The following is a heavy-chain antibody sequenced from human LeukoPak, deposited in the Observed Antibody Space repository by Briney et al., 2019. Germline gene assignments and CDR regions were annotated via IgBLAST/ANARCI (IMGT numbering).Heavy chain of an antibody. D-gene: IGHD3-22*01. CDR2: INHSGST. V-gene: IGHV4-34*01. J-gene: IGHJ4*02. CDR1: SGSFSGYY. Sequence: SETLSLTCAVYSGSFSGYYWSWIRQPPGKGLEWIGEINHSGSTNYNPSLKSRVTISVDTSKNQFSLKLSSVTAADTAVYYCAREYYYDSGRGNYFDYWGQGTLVTVSS. CDR3: AREYYYDSGRGNYFDY.